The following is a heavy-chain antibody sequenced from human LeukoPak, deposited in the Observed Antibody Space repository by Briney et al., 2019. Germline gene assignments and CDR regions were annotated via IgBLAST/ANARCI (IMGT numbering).Heavy chain of an antibody. CDR2: ISGSGGST. CDR1: GFTFSSYA. Sequence: GGSLRLSCAASGFTFSSYAMSWVRQAPGKGLEWVSAISGSGGSTYYADSVKGRFTISRDNSKNTLYLQMNSLRAEDTAVYYCAKRNAYYDYVWGSYHSYYFDYWGQGTLVTVSS. CDR3: AKRNAYYDYVWGSYHSYYFDY. J-gene: IGHJ4*02. V-gene: IGHV3-23*01. D-gene: IGHD3-16*02.